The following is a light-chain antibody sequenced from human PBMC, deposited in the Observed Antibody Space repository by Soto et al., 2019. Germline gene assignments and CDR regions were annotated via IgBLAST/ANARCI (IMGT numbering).Light chain of an antibody. CDR1: QSLGSRK. V-gene: IGKV3-20*01. Sequence: EIVLTQSPGTLSSSPGERATLSCRASQSLGSRKLAWYQHKPGQPPRHLIHAASTRATGIPDRFSGSGSGTVFTLTISRLEPEDFEVYFCELYGGSPLSFGPGTKVDVK. CDR2: AAS. CDR3: ELYGGSPLS. J-gene: IGKJ3*01.